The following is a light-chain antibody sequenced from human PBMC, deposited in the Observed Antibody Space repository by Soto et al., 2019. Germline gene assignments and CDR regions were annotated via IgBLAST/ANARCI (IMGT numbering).Light chain of an antibody. CDR1: SSNIGNNF. Sequence: QSVLTQPPSVSAAPGQKVTISCSGSSSNIGNNFVSWYQHLPGTAPKLLIYDNNKRPSGIPDRFSGTKSGTSATLGITGLQTGYEAHYYCATWDSSLSAGVFGGGTKVTVL. CDR2: DNN. J-gene: IGLJ2*01. V-gene: IGLV1-51*01. CDR3: ATWDSSLSAGV.